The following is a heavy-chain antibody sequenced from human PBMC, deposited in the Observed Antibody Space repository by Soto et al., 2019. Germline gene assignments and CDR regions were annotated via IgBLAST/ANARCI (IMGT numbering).Heavy chain of an antibody. CDR2: IYFSGRT. CDR3: ARHGSS. V-gene: IGHV4-39*01. Sequence: QLQLQESGPGLVKPSETLSLTCFVSGVSISNTSYYWGWIRQPPGKGLEWVRTIYFSGRTFYNPSLKSRLTISVDTSKNQFSLRLSSVTAADTAVYYCARHGSSWGQGTLVTVSS. J-gene: IGHJ5*02. CDR1: GVSISNTSYY.